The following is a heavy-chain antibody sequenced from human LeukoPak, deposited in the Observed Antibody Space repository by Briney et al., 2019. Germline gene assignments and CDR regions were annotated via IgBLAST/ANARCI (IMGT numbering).Heavy chain of an antibody. CDR3: AKCSSSTSCYTGLHY. Sequence: PGGSLRLSCAASGFTFSSYWMSWGRQAPGKGLEWVANIKQDGSEKYYVDSVKGRFTISRDNAKNSLYLQMNSLRAEDTALYYCAKCSSSTSCYTGLHYWGQGTLVTVSS. V-gene: IGHV3-7*03. CDR2: IKQDGSEK. CDR1: GFTFSSYW. J-gene: IGHJ4*02. D-gene: IGHD2-2*02.